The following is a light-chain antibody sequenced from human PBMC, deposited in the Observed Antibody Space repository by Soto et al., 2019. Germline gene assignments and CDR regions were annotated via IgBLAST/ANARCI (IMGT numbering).Light chain of an antibody. CDR3: QQYGGSPLYT. CDR2: GAS. V-gene: IGKV3-20*01. CDR1: QSVSNNY. Sequence: EVLLTQSPGTLSLSPGERATLSCRASQSVSNNYLSWYQQKPGQAPRLLIYGASSRATGIPDRFSGSGSGTDFTLIISRLEPEDFAVYYCQQYGGSPLYTFGQGTKLEIK. J-gene: IGKJ2*01.